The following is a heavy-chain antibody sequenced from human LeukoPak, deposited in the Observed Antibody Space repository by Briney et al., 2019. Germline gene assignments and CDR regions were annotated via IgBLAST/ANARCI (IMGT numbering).Heavy chain of an antibody. CDR1: GDSVSSNSAA. D-gene: IGHD3-10*01. CDR2: TYYRSKWYN. Sequence: SQTLSLTCAISGDSVSSNSAAWNWIRQSPSRGLEWLGRTYYRSKWYNDYAVSVKSRITINPDTSKNQFSLQLNSVTPEDTAVYYCARDASQRWGGSGSYYLVYDAFDIWGQGTMVTVSS. J-gene: IGHJ3*02. CDR3: ARDASQRWGGSGSYYLVYDAFDI. V-gene: IGHV6-1*01.